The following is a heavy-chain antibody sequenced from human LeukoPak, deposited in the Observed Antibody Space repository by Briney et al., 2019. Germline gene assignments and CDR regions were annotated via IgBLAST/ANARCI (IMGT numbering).Heavy chain of an antibody. J-gene: IGHJ3*02. V-gene: IGHV4-59*12. CDR2: IFYSGGT. CDR3: AKSNGYGLVDI. CDR1: GFTFSSYA. D-gene: IGHD3-10*01. Sequence: KPGGSLRLSCAASGFTFSSYAMSWVRQAPGKGLEWIGNIFYSGGTYYSPSLKSRVTISLDTSRNQFSLKLNSVTAADTAVYYCAKSNGYGLVDIWGQGTMVTVSS.